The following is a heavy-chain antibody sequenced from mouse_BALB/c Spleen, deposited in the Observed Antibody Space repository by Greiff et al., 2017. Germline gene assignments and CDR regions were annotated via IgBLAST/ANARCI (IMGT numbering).Heavy chain of an antibody. Sequence: EVMLVESGGGLVKPGGSLKLSCAASGFAFSSYDMSWVRPTPEKRLEWVAYISSGGGSTYSPDTVKGRFTISRDNAKNTLYLQMSSLKSEDTAMYYCARHDYYGSNAYWGQGTLVTVSA. J-gene: IGHJ3*01. CDR3: ARHDYYGSNAY. D-gene: IGHD1-1*01. V-gene: IGHV5-12-1*01. CDR1: GFAFSSYD. CDR2: ISSGGGST.